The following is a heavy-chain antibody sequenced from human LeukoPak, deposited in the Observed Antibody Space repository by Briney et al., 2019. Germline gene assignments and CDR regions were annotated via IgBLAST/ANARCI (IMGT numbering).Heavy chain of an antibody. V-gene: IGHV4-38-2*01. CDR1: GHSISSGYY. CDR3: ATGVGRDSGWNVPFDY. Sequence: PSETLSLTCAVSGHSISSGYYWGWIRQPPGKGLEWIGSIYHSGSTYYNPSLKSRVTISVDTSTKQFSLKLSSVTAADTAVYYCATGVGRDSGWNVPFDYWGQGTLVTVSS. D-gene: IGHD1-1*01. CDR2: IYHSGST. J-gene: IGHJ4*02.